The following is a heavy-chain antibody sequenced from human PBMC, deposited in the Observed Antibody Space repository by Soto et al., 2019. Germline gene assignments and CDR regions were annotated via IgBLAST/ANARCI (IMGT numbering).Heavy chain of an antibody. CDR2: ISTDPSRT. CDR1: GFTFAGFP. J-gene: IGHJ4*02. Sequence: GSLRLSCAASGFTFAGFPLGWVRQTPGKGLEWVSAISTDPSRTYYADSVKGRFTISRDNSKNTLYLQMNSLRAEDTALYYCARVYSTGSYFPDCWGQGTLVTVSS. CDR3: ARVYSTGSYFPDC. V-gene: IGHV3-23*05. D-gene: IGHD3-22*01.